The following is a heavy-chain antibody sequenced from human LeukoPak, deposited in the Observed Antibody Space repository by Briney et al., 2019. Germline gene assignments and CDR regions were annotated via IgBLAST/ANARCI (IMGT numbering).Heavy chain of an antibody. CDR1: GFTFSSYG. D-gene: IGHD3-3*01. CDR2: IRYDGSNK. CDR3: AKDGTTIFGVVTKPFDI. V-gene: IGHV3-30*02. J-gene: IGHJ3*02. Sequence: GGSLRLSCAASGFTFSSYGMHWVRQAPGKGLEWVAFIRYDGSNKYYADSVKGRFTISRDNSKNTLYLQMNSLRAEDTAVYYCAKDGTTIFGVVTKPFDIWGQGTMVTVSS.